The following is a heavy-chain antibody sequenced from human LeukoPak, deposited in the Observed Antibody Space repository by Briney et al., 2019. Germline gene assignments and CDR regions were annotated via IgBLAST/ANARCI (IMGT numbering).Heavy chain of an antibody. Sequence: GSSVKVSCKASGGTFSSYAISWARQAPGQGLEWMGGIIPIFGTASYAQKFQGRVTMTRDTSTSTVYMELSSLRSEDTAVYYCARDLPARSGYPKNWFDPWGQGTLVTVSS. CDR3: ARDLPARSGYPKNWFDP. CDR2: IIPIFGTA. CDR1: GGTFSSYA. V-gene: IGHV1-69*05. J-gene: IGHJ5*02. D-gene: IGHD3-3*01.